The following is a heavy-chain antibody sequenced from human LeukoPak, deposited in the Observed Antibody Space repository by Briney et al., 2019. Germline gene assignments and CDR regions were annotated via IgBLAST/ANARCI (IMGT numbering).Heavy chain of an antibody. CDR2: INHSGST. J-gene: IGHJ5*02. V-gene: IGHV4-34*01. D-gene: IGHD2-2*01. Sequence: SETLSLTCAVYGGSFSGYYWSWIRQPPGKGLEWIGEINHSGSTNYNPSLKSRVTISVDTSKNQSSLKLSSVTAADTAVYYCARAHGVIVVVPAANQNWFDPWGQGTLVTVSS. CDR1: GGSFSGYY. CDR3: ARAHGVIVVVPAANQNWFDP.